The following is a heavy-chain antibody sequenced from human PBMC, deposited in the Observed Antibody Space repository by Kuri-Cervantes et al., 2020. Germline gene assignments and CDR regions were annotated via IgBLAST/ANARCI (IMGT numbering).Heavy chain of an antibody. CDR3: ASGEPAAFDI. J-gene: IGHJ3*02. CDR1: GFTFDDYA. CDR2: ISWNSGSI. D-gene: IGHD1-14*01. Sequence: SLKISCAASGFTFDDYAMHWVRQAPGKGLEWVSGISWNSGSIGYADSVKGRFTISRDNAKNSLYLQTNSLRAEDTAVYYCASGEPAAFDIWGQGTMVTVSS. V-gene: IGHV3-9*01.